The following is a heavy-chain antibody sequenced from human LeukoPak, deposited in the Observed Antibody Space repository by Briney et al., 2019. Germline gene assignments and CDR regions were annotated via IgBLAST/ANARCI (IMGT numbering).Heavy chain of an antibody. CDR1: GFTFSSYW. CDR3: ARDTDTVTTILDY. Sequence: PGGSLRLSCAASGFTFSSYWMHWVRQAPGKGLVWVSRINSDGSSTSYADSVKGRFTTSRGNAKNTLYLQMNSLRAEDTAVYYCARDTDTVTTILDYWGQGTLVTVSS. V-gene: IGHV3-74*01. D-gene: IGHD4-17*01. J-gene: IGHJ4*02. CDR2: INSDGSST.